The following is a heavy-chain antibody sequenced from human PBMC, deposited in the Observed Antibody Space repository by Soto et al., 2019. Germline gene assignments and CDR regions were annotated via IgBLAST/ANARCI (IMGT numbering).Heavy chain of an antibody. CDR2: ITSDGRT. CDR3: AKGTVLLWFGELLSYYYYGMDV. Sequence: PGGSLRLSCAASGFIFSSYAMSWVRQAPGEGLQWVSIITSDGRTYYADSVKGRFTISRDNSKNTLYLQMNSLRAEDTAVYYCAKGTVLLWFGELLSYYYYGMDVWGQGTTVTVSS. V-gene: IGHV3-23*01. D-gene: IGHD3-10*01. CDR1: GFIFSSYA. J-gene: IGHJ6*02.